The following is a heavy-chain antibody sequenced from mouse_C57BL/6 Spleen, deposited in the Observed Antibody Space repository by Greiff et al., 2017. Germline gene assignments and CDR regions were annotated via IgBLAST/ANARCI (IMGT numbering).Heavy chain of an antibody. D-gene: IGHD1-1*01. CDR3: ARGYYGRKG. V-gene: IGHV1-82*01. CDR1: GYAFSSSW. Sequence: VQLQQSGPELVKPGASVKISCKASGYAFSSSWMNWVKQRPGKGLEWIGRIYPGDGDTNYNGKFKGKATLTADKSSSTAYMQLSSLTSEGAAVYFCARGYYGRKGWGQGTTLTVSS. J-gene: IGHJ2*01. CDR2: IYPGDGDT.